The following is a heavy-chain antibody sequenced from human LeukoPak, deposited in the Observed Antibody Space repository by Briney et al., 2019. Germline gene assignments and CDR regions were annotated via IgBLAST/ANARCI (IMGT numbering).Heavy chain of an antibody. V-gene: IGHV3-43*01. D-gene: IGHD3-9*01. Sequence: GGSLRLSCAASGFTFDDYTMHWVRQAPWKGLEWVSLISWDGGSTYYADSVKGRFTISRDNSKNSLYLQMNSLRTEDTALYYCAKGKDYDILTGYYGGGFDYWGQGTLVTVSS. J-gene: IGHJ4*02. CDR1: GFTFDDYT. CDR3: AKGKDYDILTGYYGGGFDY. CDR2: ISWDGGST.